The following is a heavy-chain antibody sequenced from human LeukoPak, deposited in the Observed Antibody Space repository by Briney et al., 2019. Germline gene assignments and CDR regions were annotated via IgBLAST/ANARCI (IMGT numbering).Heavy chain of an antibody. Sequence: GGSLRLSCAASGFTFSSYSMNWVRQAPGKGLEWVSSIDRSSTYTSYADSLKGRFTISRDNAKNSLYLQMNSLRAEDTAVYYCAKHIQGLKYYFDYWGQGTLVTVSS. CDR2: IDRSSTYT. J-gene: IGHJ4*02. CDR1: GFTFSSYS. V-gene: IGHV3-21*04. D-gene: IGHD5-18*01. CDR3: AKHIQGLKYYFDY.